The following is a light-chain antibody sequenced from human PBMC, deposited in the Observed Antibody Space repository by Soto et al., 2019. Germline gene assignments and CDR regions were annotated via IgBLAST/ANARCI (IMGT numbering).Light chain of an antibody. CDR3: QHSYNAPYT. CDR2: AAS. Sequence: DIQMTQSPSSLSASIADRVTITCRASQSISNYLNWYQQKPGKAPKLLIYAASSLQSGVPSRFSGSGSGAGFTLTISSLQPEDFATYYCQHSYNAPYTFGQGTKLEIK. V-gene: IGKV1-39*01. CDR1: QSISNY. J-gene: IGKJ2*01.